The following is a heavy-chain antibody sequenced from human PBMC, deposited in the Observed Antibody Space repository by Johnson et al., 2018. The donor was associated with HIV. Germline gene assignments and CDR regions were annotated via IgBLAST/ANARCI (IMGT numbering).Heavy chain of an antibody. D-gene: IGHD1-26*01. CDR3: AREASGSLDAFDI. CDR2: IRYDGSNT. Sequence: QVQLVESGGGLIQPGGSLRLSCAASGFTFSSYGMHWVRQAPGKGLEWVAFIRYDGSNTYYADSVKGRFTISRDNSKNTLYLQMGSLRAEDMAVYYCAREASGSLDAFDIWGQGTMVTVSS. J-gene: IGHJ3*02. CDR1: GFTFSSYG. V-gene: IGHV3-30*02.